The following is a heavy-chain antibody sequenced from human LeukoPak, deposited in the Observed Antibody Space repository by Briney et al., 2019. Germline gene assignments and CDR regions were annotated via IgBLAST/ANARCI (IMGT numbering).Heavy chain of an antibody. CDR1: GFTFSSYE. J-gene: IGHJ4*02. CDR3: AREMGSVYFDY. CDR2: ISSSGSTI. Sequence: GGSLRLSCAASGFTFSSYEMNWVRQAPGKGVEWVSYISSSGSTIYYADSVKGRFTISRDNAKNSLYLQMNSLRAEDTAVYYCAREMGSVYFDYWGQGTLVTVSS. V-gene: IGHV3-48*03. D-gene: IGHD3-10*01.